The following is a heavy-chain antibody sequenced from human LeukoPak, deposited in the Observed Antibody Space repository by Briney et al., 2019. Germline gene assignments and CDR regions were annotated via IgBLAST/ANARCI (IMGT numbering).Heavy chain of an antibody. V-gene: IGHV4-31*03. CDR3: ARDLIPAAAPYYYGMDV. D-gene: IGHD2-2*01. J-gene: IGHJ6*02. CDR1: GGSISSGDYY. Sequence: PSETLSLTCTVSGGSISSGDYYWGWIRQHPGKGLEWIGYIYYSGSTYYNPSLKSRVTISVDTSKNQFSLKLSSVTAADTAVYYCARDLIPAAAPYYYGMDVWGQGTTVTVSS. CDR2: IYYSGST.